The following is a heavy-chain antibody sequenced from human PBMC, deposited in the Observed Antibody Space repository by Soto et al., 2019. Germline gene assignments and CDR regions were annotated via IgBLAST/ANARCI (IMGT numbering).Heavy chain of an antibody. CDR1: VGTFSSYA. Sequence: XSLKVSCKASVGTFSSYAISWVRQAPGQGLEWMGGIIPIFGTANYAQKFQGRVTITADKSTSTAYMELSSLRSEDTAVYYCARDVMGGSSGYDYGMDVWGQGTTVTGSS. CDR2: IIPIFGTA. V-gene: IGHV1-69*06. D-gene: IGHD3-22*01. CDR3: ARDVMGGSSGYDYGMDV. J-gene: IGHJ6*02.